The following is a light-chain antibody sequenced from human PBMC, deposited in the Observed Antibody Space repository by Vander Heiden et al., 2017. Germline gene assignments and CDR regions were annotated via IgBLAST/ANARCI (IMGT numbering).Light chain of an antibody. V-gene: IGKV2-28*01. CDR3: MQALQTPPG. J-gene: IGKJ4*01. CDR2: LGS. CDR1: QSLLHSNGYNY. Sequence: DIVMTQSPLSLPVTHGEPASISCRSSQSLLHSNGYNYLDWYLQKPGQSPQLLIYLGSNRASGVPDRFSGSGSGTDFTLKINRVEAEDVGVYYCMQALQTPPGFGGGTKVEIK.